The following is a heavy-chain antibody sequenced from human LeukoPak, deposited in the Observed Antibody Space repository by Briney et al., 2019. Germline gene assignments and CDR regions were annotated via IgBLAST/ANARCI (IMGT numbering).Heavy chain of an antibody. CDR3: AKLKAATRWFDP. J-gene: IGHJ5*02. V-gene: IGHV4-39*01. CDR2: IYYSGNT. CDR1: GGSISSSNYH. D-gene: IGHD2-15*01. Sequence: SETLSLTCTVSGGSISSSNYHWGWIRQPPGKGLECIGSIYYSGNTYYNPSLKSRVTVSVDTSKNQFSLKLSSVTAADTAVYYCAKLKAATRWFDPWGQGTLVTVSS.